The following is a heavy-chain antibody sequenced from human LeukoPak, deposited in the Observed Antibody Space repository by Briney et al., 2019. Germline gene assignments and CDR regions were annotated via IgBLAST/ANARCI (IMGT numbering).Heavy chain of an antibody. Sequence: PGGSLRLSCAASGFTFSSYWMNWIRQAPGKGLEWISYISNSGSTKYYADSVKGRFTISRDNAKNSVFLQMNSLRAEDTAVYYCAAVIDYWGQGTLVTVSS. V-gene: IGHV3-48*03. CDR2: ISNSGSTK. CDR3: AAVIDY. J-gene: IGHJ4*02. CDR1: GFTFSSYW.